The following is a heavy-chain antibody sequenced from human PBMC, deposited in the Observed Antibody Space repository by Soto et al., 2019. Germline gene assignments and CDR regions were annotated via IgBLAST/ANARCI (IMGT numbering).Heavy chain of an antibody. J-gene: IGHJ6*02. CDR1: GFTVSSNY. CDR3: ARALSGTSIYYYYYGMDV. D-gene: IGHD1-1*01. Sequence: PGGSLRLSCAASGFTVSSNYMSWVRQAPGKGLEWVSVIYSGGSTYYADSVKGRFTISRDNSKNTLYLQMNSLRAEDTAVYYCARALSGTSIYYYYYGMDVWGQGTTVTVSS. V-gene: IGHV3-66*01. CDR2: IYSGGST.